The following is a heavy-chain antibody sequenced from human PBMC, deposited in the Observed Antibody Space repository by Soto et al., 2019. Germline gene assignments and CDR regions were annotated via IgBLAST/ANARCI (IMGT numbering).Heavy chain of an antibody. V-gene: IGHV3-30*18. CDR2: ISYDGSNK. D-gene: IGHD3-9*01. CDR3: AKDDTNYDILTGSFDY. J-gene: IGHJ4*02. Sequence: AGGSLRLSCAASGFTFSSYGMHWVRQAPGKGLEWVAVISYDGSNKYYADSVKGRFTISRDNSKNTLYLQMNSLRAEDTAVYYCAKDDTNYDILTGSFDYWGQGTLVTVSS. CDR1: GFTFSSYG.